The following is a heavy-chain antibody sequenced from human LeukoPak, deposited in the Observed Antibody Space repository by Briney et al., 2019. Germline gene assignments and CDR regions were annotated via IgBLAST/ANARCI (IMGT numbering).Heavy chain of an antibody. CDR2: IYYSGST. J-gene: IGHJ5*02. CDR1: GFTFSDYY. Sequence: GSLRLSCAASGFTFSDYYMSWIRQPPGKGLEWIGYIYYSGSTNYNPSLKSRVTISVDTSKNQFSLKLSSVTAADTAVYYCARGPIFDPWGQGTLVTVSS. V-gene: IGHV4-59*01. CDR3: ARGPIFDP. D-gene: IGHD5-24*01.